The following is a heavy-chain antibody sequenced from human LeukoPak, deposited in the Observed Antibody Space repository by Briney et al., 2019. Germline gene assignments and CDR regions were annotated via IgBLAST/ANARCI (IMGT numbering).Heavy chain of an antibody. CDR1: GGSFSGYY. J-gene: IGHJ4*02. D-gene: IGHD2-2*02. Sequence: SETLSLTCAVYGGSFSGYYWSWIRQPPGKGLEWIGEINHSGSTNYNPSLKGRVTISVDTSKNQFSLKLSSVTAADTAVYYCARVEGSYQLLYGCLDYWGQGTLVTVSS. CDR3: ARVEGSYQLLYGCLDY. CDR2: INHSGST. V-gene: IGHV4-34*01.